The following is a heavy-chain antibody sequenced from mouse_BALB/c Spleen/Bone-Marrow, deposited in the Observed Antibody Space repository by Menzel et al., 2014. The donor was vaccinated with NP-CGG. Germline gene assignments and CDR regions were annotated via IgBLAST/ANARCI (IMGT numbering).Heavy chain of an antibody. CDR3: ARRRGITTERDYFDY. CDR2: IYPGNVNT. J-gene: IGHJ2*01. D-gene: IGHD2-4*01. CDR1: GYTFTSYY. V-gene: IGHV1S56*01. Sequence: QVQLQQSGPELVKPGASVRISCKASGYTFTSYYIHWVKQRPGQGLEWIGWIYPGNVNTKYNEKFKGKATLTADKSSSTAYMQLSSLTSEDSAVYFCARRRGITTERDYFDYWGQGPPLTVSS.